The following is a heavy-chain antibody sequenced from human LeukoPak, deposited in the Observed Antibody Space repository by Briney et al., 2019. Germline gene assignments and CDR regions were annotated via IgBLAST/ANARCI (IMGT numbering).Heavy chain of an antibody. CDR2: IYSGGST. J-gene: IGHJ6*02. V-gene: IGHV3-53*04. D-gene: IGHD3-3*01. CDR3: ASSTIFGVVILNPYYYGMDV. Sequence: GGSLRLSCAASGFTFSSYAMSWVRQAPGKGLEWVSVIYSGGSTYYADSVKGRFTISRHNSKNTLYLQMNSLRAEDTAVYYCASSTIFGVVILNPYYYGMDVWGQGTTVTVSS. CDR1: GFTFSSYA.